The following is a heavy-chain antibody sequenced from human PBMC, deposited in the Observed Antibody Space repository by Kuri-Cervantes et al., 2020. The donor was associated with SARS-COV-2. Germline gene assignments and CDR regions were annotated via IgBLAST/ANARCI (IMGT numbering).Heavy chain of an antibody. CDR3: ATQGIVVVPAAIGHMDV. V-gene: IGHV4-59*08. D-gene: IGHD2-2*01. CDR2: IYYSGST. CDR1: GGSISSHY. J-gene: IGHJ6*03. Sequence: SETLSLTCTVSGGSISSHYWSWIRRPPGEGLEWIGYIYYSGSTNYNPSLKSRVTISVDTSKNQFSLKLSSVTAADTAVYYCATQGIVVVPAAIGHMDVWGKGTTVTVSS.